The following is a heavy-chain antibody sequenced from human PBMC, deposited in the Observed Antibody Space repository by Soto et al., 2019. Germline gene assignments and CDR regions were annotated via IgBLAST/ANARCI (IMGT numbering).Heavy chain of an antibody. CDR1: GFTFDDYA. CDR2: ISWNSGSI. J-gene: IGHJ5*02. V-gene: IGHV3-9*01. Sequence: EVQLVESGGGLVQPGRSLRLSCAASGFTFDDYAMHWVRQAPGKGLEWVSGISWNSGSIGYADSVKGRFTISRDNAKNPLDLQINRQRAEDTALYYCAKDKHSSGNPAHWFDPWGQGTLVTVSS. CDR3: AKDKHSSGNPAHWFDP. D-gene: IGHD6-19*01.